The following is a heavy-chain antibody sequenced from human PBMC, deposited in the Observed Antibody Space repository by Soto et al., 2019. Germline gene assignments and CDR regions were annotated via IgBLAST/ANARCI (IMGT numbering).Heavy chain of an antibody. CDR2: INHSGST. V-gene: IGHV4-34*01. J-gene: IGHJ4*02. Sequence: SETLSLTCAVYGGSFSGYYWSWIRKPQGKGLEWIGEINHSGSTNYNPSLKSRVTISVDTSKNQFSLKLSSVTAADTAVYYCARGRRMELTPVHFDYWGQGTLVTVSS. CDR1: GGSFSGYY. CDR3: ARGRRMELTPVHFDY. D-gene: IGHD4-17*01.